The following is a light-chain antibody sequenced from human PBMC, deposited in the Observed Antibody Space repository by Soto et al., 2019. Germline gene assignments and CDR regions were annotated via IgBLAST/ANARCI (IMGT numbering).Light chain of an antibody. CDR3: QQYDSSPRT. Sequence: EIVLTQSPGTLSLSPGERATLSCRASQSVSSSYLAWYQQKPGQAPRLLIYRTSNRATGIPDRFSGSGSGTDFTLTINRLEPEDFAVYWCQQYDSSPRTFGQGTKVEIK. J-gene: IGKJ1*01. V-gene: IGKV3-20*01. CDR1: QSVSSSY. CDR2: RTS.